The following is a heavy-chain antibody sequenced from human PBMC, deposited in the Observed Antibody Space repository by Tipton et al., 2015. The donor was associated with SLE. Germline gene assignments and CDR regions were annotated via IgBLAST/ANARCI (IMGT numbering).Heavy chain of an antibody. V-gene: IGHV4-59*08. J-gene: IGHJ6*02. CDR1: GASVSSFC. CDR3: ARQRLRLLSPLDA. Sequence: TLSLTCTVSGASVSSFCWNWIRQSPGKGLEWIACVCNSVSTNYDPSLKGRGTISVDTSKNHFSLELTSVTAADTAVYYCARQRLRLLSPLDAWGQGTTVTVSS. D-gene: IGHD3-10*01. CDR2: VCNSVST.